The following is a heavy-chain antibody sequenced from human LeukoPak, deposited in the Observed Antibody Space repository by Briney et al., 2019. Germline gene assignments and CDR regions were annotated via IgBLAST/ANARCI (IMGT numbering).Heavy chain of an antibody. CDR3: ARVRRYSSSWYGGKGIDY. CDR1: GGSFSGYY. D-gene: IGHD6-13*01. J-gene: IGHJ4*02. V-gene: IGHV4-34*01. Sequence: SETLSLTCAVYGGSFSGYYWSWIRQPPGKGLEWIGDISYSGATYYNPSLRSRATISEDTSKNQFSLRLSSVTAADTAVYYCARVRRYSSSWYGGKGIDYWGQGTLVTVSS. CDR2: ISYSGAT.